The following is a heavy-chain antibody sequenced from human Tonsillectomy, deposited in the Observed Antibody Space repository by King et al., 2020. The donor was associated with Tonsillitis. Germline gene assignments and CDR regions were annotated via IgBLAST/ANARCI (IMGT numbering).Heavy chain of an antibody. Sequence: VQLVESGAEVKKPGASVKVSCTASGYTFTSYYMHWVRQAPGQGLEWMGIINPSGGSTSYAQQFQGRVTMTRDTSTSTVYMELSSLRSEDTAVYYCARGASSTYYYDSSGYYPFDYWGQGTLVTVSS. CDR2: INPSGGST. V-gene: IGHV1-46*01. J-gene: IGHJ4*02. CDR1: GYTFTSYY. CDR3: ARGASSTYYYDSSGYYPFDY. D-gene: IGHD3-22*01.